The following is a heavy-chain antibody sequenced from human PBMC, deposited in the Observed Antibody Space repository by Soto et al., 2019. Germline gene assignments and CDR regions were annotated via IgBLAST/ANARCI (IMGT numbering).Heavy chain of an antibody. CDR2: FYCNWTT. CDR1: GDSITTSYSN. D-gene: IGHD3-10*02. J-gene: IGHJ4*02. V-gene: IGHV4-39*01. Sequence: SETLSLTCTVSGDSITTSYSNWAWIRQPPGKGLEWIGTFYCNWTTSQNPPLRSRITISGDTSRNQFSLNWKSVTAVDGGVYYCAKLVRDDVRRSDLDHWGQGTLVTVSS. CDR3: AKLVRDDVRRSDLDH.